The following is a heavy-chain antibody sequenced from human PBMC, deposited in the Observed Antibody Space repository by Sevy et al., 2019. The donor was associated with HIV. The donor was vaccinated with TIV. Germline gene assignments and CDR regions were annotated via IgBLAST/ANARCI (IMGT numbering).Heavy chain of an antibody. V-gene: IGHV5-51*01. Sequence: GESLKISCKGSGYSFTSYWIGWVRQMPGKGLEWMGIIYPGDSDTRYSPSFQAQFTISADKSISTADLQWSGLKASDTAMYYGARAWGGYDVWSGYPGLARGGWFDPWGQGTLVTVSS. J-gene: IGHJ5*02. CDR3: ARAWGGYDVWSGYPGLARGGWFDP. CDR1: GYSFTSYW. CDR2: IYPGDSDT. D-gene: IGHD3-3*01.